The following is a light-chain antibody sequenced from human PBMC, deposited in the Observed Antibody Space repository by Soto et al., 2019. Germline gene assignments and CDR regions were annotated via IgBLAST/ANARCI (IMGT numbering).Light chain of an antibody. CDR2: DAS. CDR1: QSVSSY. CDR3: QQRSNWPPIT. J-gene: IGKJ5*01. Sequence: EIRLTQSPATLSLYTGERATLSCRASQSVSSYLAWYQQKPGQAPRLLIYDASNRATGIPARFSGSGSGTDFTLTISSLEPEDFAVYYCQQRSNWPPITFGQGTRLEIK. V-gene: IGKV3-11*01.